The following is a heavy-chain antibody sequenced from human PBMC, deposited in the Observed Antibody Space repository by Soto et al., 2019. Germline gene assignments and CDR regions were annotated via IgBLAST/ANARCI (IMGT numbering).Heavy chain of an antibody. V-gene: IGHV3-23*01. Sequence: GGSLRLSCAASGFTFSSYAMSWVRQAPGRGLEWVSAIVGSGGSTYYADSVKGRFTISRDNSKNTLYLQMNSLRAEDMAVYYCAKGKGEYYYGSGSYYLHYFDYWGQGTLVTVSS. CDR1: GFTFSSYA. CDR2: IVGSGGST. D-gene: IGHD3-10*01. CDR3: AKGKGEYYYGSGSYYLHYFDY. J-gene: IGHJ4*02.